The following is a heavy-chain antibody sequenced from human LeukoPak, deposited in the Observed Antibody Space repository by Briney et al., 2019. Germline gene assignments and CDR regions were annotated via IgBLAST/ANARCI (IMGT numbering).Heavy chain of an antibody. CDR3: ARHLTILYWRVYYMDV. J-gene: IGHJ6*03. Sequence: SETLSLTCAVSGGSISSSNWWSWVRQPPGKGLEWIGEIYHSGSTNYNPSLKSRVTISVDKSKNQFSLKLSSVTAADTAVYYRARHLTILYWRVYYMDVWGKGTTVTISS. V-gene: IGHV4-4*02. CDR1: GGSISSSNW. CDR2: IYHSGST. D-gene: IGHD2-8*02.